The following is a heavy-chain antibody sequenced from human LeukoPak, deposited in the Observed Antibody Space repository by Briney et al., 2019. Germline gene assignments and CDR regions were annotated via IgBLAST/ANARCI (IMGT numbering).Heavy chain of an antibody. D-gene: IGHD2/OR15-2a*01. Sequence: PGGSLRLSCAASGFTFSTYAMSWVRQAPGKGLEWVSLIYSGGAIRYADSVKGRFTISRDSSKNSLYLQMNSLRTEDTAMYYCARGPTRANSSDYWGQGTLVTVSS. CDR2: IYSGGAI. J-gene: IGHJ4*02. CDR1: GFTFSTYA. V-gene: IGHV3-66*01. CDR3: ARGPTRANSSDY.